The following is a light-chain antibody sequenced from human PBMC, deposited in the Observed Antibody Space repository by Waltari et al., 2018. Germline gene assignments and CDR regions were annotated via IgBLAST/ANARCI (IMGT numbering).Light chain of an antibody. J-gene: IGKJ2*01. CDR1: QHIRSW. CDR2: RAS. CDR3: QQYDASFPAT. V-gene: IGKV1-5*03. Sequence: DMQITQSPSTLSTSVGDIVTITCRASQHIRSWLVWYQQKPAKPPKLLIYRASNLETGVPSRFSASGSGTHFTLTINSLQPDDFASYYCQQYDASFPATFGQGTKLEVK.